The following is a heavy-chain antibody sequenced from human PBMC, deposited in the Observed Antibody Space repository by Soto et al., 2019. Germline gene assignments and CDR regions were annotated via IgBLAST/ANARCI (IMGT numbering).Heavy chain of an antibody. J-gene: IGHJ4*02. CDR3: ARLVGANRLSDFDY. Sequence: GASVTVCCEASGYTFTSYYIHWVRQAPGQGLEWMGIINPSGGSTSYAQKFQGRVTMTRDTSTSTVYMELSSLRSEDTAVYYCARLVGANRLSDFDYWGQGTLVTVSS. V-gene: IGHV1-46*01. CDR1: GYTFTSYY. D-gene: IGHD1-26*01. CDR2: INPSGGST.